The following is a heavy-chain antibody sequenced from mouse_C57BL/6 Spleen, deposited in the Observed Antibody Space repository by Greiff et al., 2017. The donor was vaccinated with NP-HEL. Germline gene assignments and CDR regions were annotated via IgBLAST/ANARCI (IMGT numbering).Heavy chain of an antibody. V-gene: IGHV1-80*01. CDR3: AREALPWYFDV. Sequence: VQLQQSGAELVKPGASVKISCKASGYAFSSYWVNWVKQRPGKGLEWIGQIYPGDGDTNYNGKFKGKATLTADKSSSTAYMQLSSLTSEDSAVYFCAREALPWYFDVWGTGTTVTVSS. CDR1: GYAFSSYW. CDR2: IYPGDGDT. J-gene: IGHJ1*03. D-gene: IGHD2-10*01.